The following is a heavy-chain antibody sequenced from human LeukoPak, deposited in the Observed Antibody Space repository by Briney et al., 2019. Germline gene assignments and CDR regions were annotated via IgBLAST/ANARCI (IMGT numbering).Heavy chain of an antibody. V-gene: IGHV1-46*01. D-gene: IGHD3-22*01. Sequence: ASVKVSCKSSGYTFSIYGFTWVRHAPGQGLEWMGIINPSGGSTSYAQKFQGRVTMTRDMSTSTVYMELSSLRSEDTAVYYCARDGPYYDSSGYPDYWGQGTLVTVSS. CDR3: ARDGPYYDSSGYPDY. CDR1: GYTFSIYG. J-gene: IGHJ4*02. CDR2: INPSGGST.